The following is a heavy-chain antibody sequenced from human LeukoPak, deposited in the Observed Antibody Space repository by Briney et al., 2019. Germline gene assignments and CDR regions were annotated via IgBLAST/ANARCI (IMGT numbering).Heavy chain of an antibody. CDR1: GFTFSSYA. CDR2: ISGSGGST. V-gene: IGHV3-23*01. J-gene: IGHJ4*02. CDR3: AKVSGHVPPMITFGGVIAGYYFDY. Sequence: GGSLRLSCAASGFTFSSYAMSWVRQAPGKGLEWVSGISGSGGSTYYADSVKGRFTISRDNSKNTLYLQMNSLRAEDTAVYYCAKVSGHVPPMITFGGVIAGYYFDYWGQGTLVTVSS. D-gene: IGHD3-16*02.